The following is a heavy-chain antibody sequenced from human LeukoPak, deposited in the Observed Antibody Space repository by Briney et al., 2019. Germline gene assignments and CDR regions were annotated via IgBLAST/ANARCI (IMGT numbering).Heavy chain of an antibody. J-gene: IGHJ4*02. CDR3: AKATVTKGFDY. V-gene: IGHV3-20*04. D-gene: IGHD4-17*01. CDR2: INWNGGST. Sequence: GGSLRLSCAASGFTFDDCGMSWVRQAPGKGLEWVSGINWNGGSTGYADSVKGRFTISRDNAKNSLYLQMNSLRAEDTAVYYCAKATVTKGFDYWGQGTLVTVSS. CDR1: GFTFDDCG.